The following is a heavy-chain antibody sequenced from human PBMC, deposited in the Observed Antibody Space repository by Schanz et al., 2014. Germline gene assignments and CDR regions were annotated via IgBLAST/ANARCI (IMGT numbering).Heavy chain of an antibody. D-gene: IGHD2-8*02. J-gene: IGHJ3*01. CDR3: TRDRGALVTHNDALNL. CDR2: IKQDGSEK. CDR1: GLNFDYYG. V-gene: IGHV3-33*01. Sequence: QVQLVESGGGVVQPGRSLRLSCATSGLNFDYYGMNWVRQAPGKGLEWVANIKQDGSEKYYADSVKGRFTVSRDNSKNTLYLQMNSLRAEDTAVYYCTRDRGALVTHNDALNLWGQGTMVSVSS.